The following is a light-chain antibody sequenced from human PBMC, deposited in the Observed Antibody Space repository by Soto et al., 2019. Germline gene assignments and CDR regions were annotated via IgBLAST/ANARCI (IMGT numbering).Light chain of an antibody. CDR1: SSDVVGSNL. J-gene: IGLJ3*02. Sequence: QSALTQPRSVSGSPGQSVTISCTGTSSDVVGSNLVSWYQQHAGRAPKLVIYDVIKRPSGVPDRFSGSKSGNTASLTISGLQVEDEADYYCCSYAGNSLWVFGGGTKLTVL. CDR2: DVI. CDR3: CSYAGNSLWV. V-gene: IGLV2-11*01.